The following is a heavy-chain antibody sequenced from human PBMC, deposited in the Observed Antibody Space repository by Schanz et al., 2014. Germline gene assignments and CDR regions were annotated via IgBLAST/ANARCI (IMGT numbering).Heavy chain of an antibody. CDR1: GFSFGSYA. D-gene: IGHD1-1*01. J-gene: IGHJ4*02. CDR3: AKDLDANYFDY. Sequence: VQLLESGGGLVEPGGSLRLSCEASGFSFGSYAMSWVRQVPGKGLEWVAVVSDDGNKKYYADSVKGRFTISRDNSKNTLYLQMNGLRGEDTAVYYCAKDLDANYFDYWGQGILVTVSS. CDR2: VSDDGNKK. V-gene: IGHV3-30*18.